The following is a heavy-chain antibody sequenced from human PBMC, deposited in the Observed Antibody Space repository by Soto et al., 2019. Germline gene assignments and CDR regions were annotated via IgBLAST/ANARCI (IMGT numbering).Heavy chain of an antibody. CDR1: GYSFTSYW. CDR3: ARGLDCSGGSCSPNVALDI. CDR2: IYPGDSDT. V-gene: IGHV5-51*01. J-gene: IGHJ3*02. D-gene: IGHD2-15*01. Sequence: EVQLVQSGAEVKKPGESLKISCKGSGYSFTSYWIGWVRQMPGKGLEWMGLIYPGDSDTRYSPSFQGQVTISADKSISTAYLQWSSLKASDTAMYYCARGLDCSGGSCSPNVALDIWGQGTMVTVSS.